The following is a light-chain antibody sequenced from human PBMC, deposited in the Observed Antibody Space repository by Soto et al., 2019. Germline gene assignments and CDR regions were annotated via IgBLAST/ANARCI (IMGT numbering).Light chain of an antibody. V-gene: IGLV2-14*03. CDR2: DVS. J-gene: IGLJ1*01. CDR1: SSDVGGYNY. Sequence: QSALTQPASVSGSPGQSITISCTGTSSDVGGYNYVSWYQHHPGKAPKLMIYDVSHRPSGVSNRFSGSKSGNTASLTISGLQAEDEADYYCSSYTSSSTLLYVFGTGTKVTVL. CDR3: SSYTSSSTLLYV.